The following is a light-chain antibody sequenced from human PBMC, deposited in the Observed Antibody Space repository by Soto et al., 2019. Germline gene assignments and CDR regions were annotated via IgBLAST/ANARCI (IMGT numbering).Light chain of an antibody. CDR3: SSYTSSSTWV. Sequence: QSALTQPASVSGSPGQSITISCTGTRRDVGGYNYVSWYQQNPGKAPKLMIYEVSNRPSGVSNRFSGSKSGNTASLTISGLQAEDEADYYCSSYTSSSTWVFGGGTKLTVL. J-gene: IGLJ3*02. CDR1: RRDVGGYNY. V-gene: IGLV2-14*01. CDR2: EVS.